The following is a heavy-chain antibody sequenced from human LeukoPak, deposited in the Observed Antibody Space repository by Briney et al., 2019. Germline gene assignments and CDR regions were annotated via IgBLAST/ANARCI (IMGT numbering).Heavy chain of an antibody. J-gene: IGHJ5*01. CDR1: GFTLNNYA. CDR3: ARRAPGYGSGWLDS. V-gene: IGHV3-64*01. Sequence: PGGSLRLSCVASGFTLNNYAMHWVRQAPGKGPEYVSAISSNGDSTFYANSVKGRFSISRDNSKNTLYLQMGSLRSEDMAVYYCARRAPGYGSGWLDSWGQGTLVTVSS. D-gene: IGHD6-19*01. CDR2: ISSNGDST.